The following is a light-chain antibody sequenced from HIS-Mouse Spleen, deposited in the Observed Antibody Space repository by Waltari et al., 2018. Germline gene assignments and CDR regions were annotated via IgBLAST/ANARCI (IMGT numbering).Light chain of an antibody. CDR3: SSYTSSSPYV. CDR1: SSDVGGYNY. V-gene: IGLV2-14*03. Sequence: QSALTQPASVSGSPGQSITISCTGTSSDVGGYNYVSWYQQHPGKAPKLMIYDVSNRPSGVSNRFSGSKSGNPASLTISGLQAEDEADYYCSSYTSSSPYVFGTGTKVTVL. CDR2: DVS. J-gene: IGLJ1*01.